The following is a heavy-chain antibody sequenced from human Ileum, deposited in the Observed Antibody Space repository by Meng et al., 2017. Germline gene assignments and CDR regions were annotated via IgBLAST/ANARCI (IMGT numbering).Heavy chain of an antibody. Sequence: QGQLQGPGPGLGKPSGTLSLTWAGPGDSISRSGWWSWVRQPPGKGLEWIGQIYQSGSTNYNPSLKSRVTISIDRSENQLSLKLSSVTAADTAVYYCARHIVGPTPGMEYWGQGTLVTVSS. J-gene: IGHJ4*02. CDR3: ARHIVGPTPGMEY. D-gene: IGHD1-26*01. CDR2: IYQSGST. CDR1: GDSISRSGW. V-gene: IGHV4-4*02.